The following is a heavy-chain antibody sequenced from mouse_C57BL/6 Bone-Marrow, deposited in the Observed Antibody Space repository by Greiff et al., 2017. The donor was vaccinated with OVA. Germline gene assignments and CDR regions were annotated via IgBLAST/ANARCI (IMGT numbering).Heavy chain of an antibody. J-gene: IGHJ2*01. CDR1: GFNIKDDY. CDR2: IDPENGDT. Sequence: EVQLQQSGAELVRPGASVKLSCTASGFNIKDDYMHWVKQRPEQGLEWIGWIDPENGDTEYASKFQGKATITADTSSNTAYLQLSSLTSEDTAVYYGTPYYDYVDYWGQGTTLTVSS. CDR3: TPYYDYVDY. V-gene: IGHV14-4*01. D-gene: IGHD2-10*01.